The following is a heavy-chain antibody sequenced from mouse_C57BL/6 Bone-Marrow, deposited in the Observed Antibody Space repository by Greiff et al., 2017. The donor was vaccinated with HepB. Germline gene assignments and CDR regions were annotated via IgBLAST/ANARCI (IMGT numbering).Heavy chain of an antibody. V-gene: IGHV1-26*01. CDR3: ASHYSNYVGWFAY. CDR2: INPNNGGT. CDR1: GYTFTDYY. Sequence: EVQLQQSGPELVKPGASVKISCKASGYTFTDYYMNWVKQSHGKSLEWIGDINPNNGGTSYNQKFKGKATLTVDKSSSTAYMELRSLTSEDSAVYYCASHYSNYVGWFAYWGQGTLVTVSA. J-gene: IGHJ3*01. D-gene: IGHD2-5*01.